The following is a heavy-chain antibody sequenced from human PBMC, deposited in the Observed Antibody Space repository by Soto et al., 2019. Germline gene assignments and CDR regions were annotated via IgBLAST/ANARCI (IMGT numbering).Heavy chain of an antibody. D-gene: IGHD3-22*01. J-gene: IGHJ5*02. CDR3: AREYYYDSSGIGFDP. Sequence: SETLSLTCTVSGCSTSGYYWSWIRQPPGKGLEWIGYIYSSGGPHHNPSLRSRVIISEDRSKNQIYLKLNSVTAADTAVYYCAREYYYDSSGIGFDPWGPGTLVTVS. CDR2: IYSSGGP. CDR1: GCSTSGYY. V-gene: IGHV4-59*01.